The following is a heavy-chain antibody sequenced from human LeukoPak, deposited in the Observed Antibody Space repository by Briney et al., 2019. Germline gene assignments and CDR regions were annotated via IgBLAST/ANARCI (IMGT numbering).Heavy chain of an antibody. CDR1: GFSFSSYS. CDR3: ARDGYNLGAFDI. V-gene: IGHV3-48*04. CDR2: ISSSSSTI. J-gene: IGHJ3*02. Sequence: GGSLRLSCAASGFSFSSYSMNWVRQAPGKGLEWVSYISSSSSTIYYTDSVKGRFTISRDNAKNSLYLQMNSLRAEDTAVYYCARDGYNLGAFDIWGQGTMVTVSS. D-gene: IGHD5-24*01.